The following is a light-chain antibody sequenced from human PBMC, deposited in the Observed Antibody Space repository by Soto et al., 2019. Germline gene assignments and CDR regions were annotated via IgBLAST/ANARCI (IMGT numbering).Light chain of an antibody. CDR1: QSVLYSSNNKNY. Sequence: IVMTQSPDSLAVSLGERATINCKSSQSVLYSSNNKNYLAWYQQKPGQPPKLLIYWTSTRESGVPDRFSGSGSGTDFTLTISSLQAEDVAVYYCQQYYGPPYTFGLGTKLEIK. V-gene: IGKV4-1*01. CDR3: QQYYGPPYT. J-gene: IGKJ2*01. CDR2: WTS.